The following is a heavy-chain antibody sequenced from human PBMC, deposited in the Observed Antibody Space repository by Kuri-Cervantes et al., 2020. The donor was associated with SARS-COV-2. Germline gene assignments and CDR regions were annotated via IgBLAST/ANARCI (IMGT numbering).Heavy chain of an antibody. D-gene: IGHD3-3*01. CDR1: ETTFPNYD. J-gene: IGHJ3*02. CDR2: VKTNSGNT. Sequence: ASVKVSCKAPETTFPNYDINWVRQATGQGLEWMGMVKTNSGNTLYAQFFQGRVTMTRDTSISTAYMELSRLRSDDTAVYYCARQNWVEWLLSDDAFDIWGQGTMVTVSS. V-gene: IGHV1-8*01. CDR3: ARQNWVEWLLSDDAFDI.